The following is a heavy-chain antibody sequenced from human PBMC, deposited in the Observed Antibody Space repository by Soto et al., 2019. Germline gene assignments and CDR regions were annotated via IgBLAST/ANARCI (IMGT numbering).Heavy chain of an antibody. CDR3: AAAVAYGVATNRFAP. CDR2: IVVGSGNT. CDR1: GFTFTSFA. D-gene: IGHD5-12*01. V-gene: IGHV1-58*02. Sequence: SVKVSCKASGFTFTSFAMQWVRQARGQRLEWLGWIVVGSGNTNYAQTCQERVTIARDMSTSTAYMELSRLKTEDTAVYYCAAAVAYGVATNRFAPWGQGTLVSV. J-gene: IGHJ5*02.